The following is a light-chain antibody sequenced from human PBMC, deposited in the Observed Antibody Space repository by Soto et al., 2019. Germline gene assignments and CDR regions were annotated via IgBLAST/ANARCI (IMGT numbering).Light chain of an antibody. V-gene: IGKV3-11*01. CDR3: QQYNNWPPLT. CDR1: QSVSSY. J-gene: IGKJ4*01. CDR2: DAS. Sequence: IVLTQSPATLSLSPGERATLSCRASQSVSSYLAWYQQKPGQAPRLLIYDASNRATGIPARSSGSGSGTDFTLTISSLEPEDFAVYYCQQYNNWPPLTFGGGTKVDI.